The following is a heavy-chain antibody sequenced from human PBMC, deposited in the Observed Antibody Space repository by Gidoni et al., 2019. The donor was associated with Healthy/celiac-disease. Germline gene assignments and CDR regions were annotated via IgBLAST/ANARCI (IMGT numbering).Heavy chain of an antibody. CDR1: GFSLSTSGVG. V-gene: IGHV2-5*01. Sequence: QITLKESGPTLVKPTQTLTLTCTFSGFSLSTSGVGVGWIRKPPGKALEWLSLIYWNEDKRYSRSLKIRLTITKDTSKNQVVLTMTNMDPVDTATYYCAHSEVTLRFLEWLQFDLWGRGTLVTVSS. D-gene: IGHD3-3*01. J-gene: IGHJ2*01. CDR3: AHSEVTLRFLEWLQFDL. CDR2: IYWNEDK.